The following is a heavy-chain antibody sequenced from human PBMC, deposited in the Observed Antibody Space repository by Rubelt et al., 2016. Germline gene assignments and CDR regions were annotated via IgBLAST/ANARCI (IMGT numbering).Heavy chain of an antibody. CDR3: ARRDGYNWDDAFDI. D-gene: IGHD5-24*01. CDR2: IIPILGIA. CDR1: GGTFSSYA. J-gene: IGHJ3*02. V-gene: IGHV1-69*04. Sequence: QVQLVQSGAEVKKPGSSVKVSCKASGGTFSSYAISWVRQAPGQGLEWMGRIIPILGIAHYAQKFGGRVTSTADKSTSTAYRELSSLRSDDTAVYYCARRDGYNWDDAFDIWGQGTMVTVAS.